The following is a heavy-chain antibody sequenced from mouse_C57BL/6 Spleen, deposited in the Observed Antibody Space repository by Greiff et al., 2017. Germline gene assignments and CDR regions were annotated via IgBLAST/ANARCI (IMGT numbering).Heavy chain of an antibody. CDR2: IHPNSGST. J-gene: IGHJ4*01. D-gene: IGHD2-5*01. V-gene: IGHV1-64*01. CDR3: AIVTRDYAMDY. Sequence: QVQPQQPGAELVKPGASVKLSCKASGYTFTSYWMHWVKQRPGQGLEWIGMIHPNSGSTNYNEKFKSKATLTVDKSSSTAYMQLSSLTSEDSAVYYCAIVTRDYAMDYWGQGTSVTVSS. CDR1: GYTFTSYW.